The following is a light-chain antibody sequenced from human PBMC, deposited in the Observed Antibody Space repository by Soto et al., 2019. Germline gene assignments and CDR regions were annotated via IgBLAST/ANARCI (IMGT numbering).Light chain of an antibody. J-gene: IGLJ3*02. CDR1: NIGFNI. CDR3: QVLDSSSNHWV. CDR2: DDS. V-gene: IGLV3-21*02. Sequence: SYELTQPPSVSVAPGQTASITCGGNNIGFNIVHWYQQKAGQAPVVVVYDDSDRPSGIPERFSGSNSGNTATLTISRVEAGDEADYYCQVLDSSSNHWVFGGGTKLTVL.